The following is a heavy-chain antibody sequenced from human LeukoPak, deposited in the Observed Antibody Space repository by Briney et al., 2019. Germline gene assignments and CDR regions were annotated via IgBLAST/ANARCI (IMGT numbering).Heavy chain of an antibody. CDR2: IKQDGSEK. J-gene: IGHJ6*02. V-gene: IGHV3-7*01. CDR3: ARDRYDFWSGYYTDYYYYYGMDV. Sequence: GGSLRLSCAASGFTFSSYAMSWVRQAPGKGLEWVANIKQDGSEKYYVDSVKGRFTISRDNAKNSLYLQMNSLRAEDTAVYYCARDRYDFWSGYYTDYYYYYGMDVWGQGTTVTVSS. D-gene: IGHD3-3*01. CDR1: GFTFSSYA.